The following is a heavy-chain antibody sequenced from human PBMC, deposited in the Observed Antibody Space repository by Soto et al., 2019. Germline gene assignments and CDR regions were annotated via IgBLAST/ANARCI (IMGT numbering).Heavy chain of an antibody. CDR2: INHSGST. CDR1: GGSFSGYY. CDR3: ARGKGVVTARYYHYYGMDV. J-gene: IGHJ6*02. D-gene: IGHD2-21*02. V-gene: IGHV4-34*01. Sequence: SETLSLTCAVYGGSFSGYYWSWIRQPPGKGLEWIGEINHSGSTNYNPSLKSRVTISVDTSKNQFSLKLSSVTAADTAVYYCARGKGVVTARYYHYYGMDVWGQGTTVTVSS.